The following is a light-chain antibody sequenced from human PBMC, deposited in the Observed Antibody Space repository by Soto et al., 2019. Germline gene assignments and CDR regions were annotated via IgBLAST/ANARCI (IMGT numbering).Light chain of an antibody. CDR2: AAS. CDR3: QQSYSTPLT. V-gene: IGKV1-39*01. J-gene: IGKJ4*01. CDR1: QSISNF. Sequence: DIQMTQSPSSLSASVGDRVTITCRASQSISNFLNWYQQKPGKAPKLLIYAASSLQSGVPARFSGSGSGTDFTLTISSLLPEDFATYYCQQSYSTPLTFGGGTKVDIK.